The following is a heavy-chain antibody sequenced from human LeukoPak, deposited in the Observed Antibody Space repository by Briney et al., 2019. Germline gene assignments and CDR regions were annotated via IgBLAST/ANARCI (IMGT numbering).Heavy chain of an antibody. J-gene: IGHJ4*02. V-gene: IGHV3-74*01. CDR2: INSDGSST. D-gene: IGHD3-22*01. CDR3: ARDRFHYDISGSYYTPSD. CDR1: GFTFSSYW. Sequence: GGSLRLSCAASGFTFSSYWMHWVRQAPGKGLVWVSRINSDGSSTSYADSVKGRFTISRDNAKNTLYLQMNSLRAEDTAVYYCARDRFHYDISGSYYTPSDWGQGTLVTVSS.